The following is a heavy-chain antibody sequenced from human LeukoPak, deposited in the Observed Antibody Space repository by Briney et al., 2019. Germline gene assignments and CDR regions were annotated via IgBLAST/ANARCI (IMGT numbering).Heavy chain of an antibody. CDR3: ARDTAMVYSTVLDWYFDL. J-gene: IGHJ2*01. D-gene: IGHD5-18*01. CDR1: GGTFSSYA. V-gene: IGHV1-69*06. Sequence: GASVKVSCKASGGTFSSYAISWVRQAPGQGLEWMGGIIPIFGTANYAQKFQGRVTITADKSTSTAYMELSSLRSEDTAVYYCARDTAMVYSTVLDWYFDLWGRGTLVTVSS. CDR2: IIPIFGTA.